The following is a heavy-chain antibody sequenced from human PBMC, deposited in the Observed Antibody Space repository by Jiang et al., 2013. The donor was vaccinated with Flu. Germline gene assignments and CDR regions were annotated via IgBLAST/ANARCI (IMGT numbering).Heavy chain of an antibody. Sequence: SLTCTVSGASISSSSYYWGWIRQPPGKGLEWIGTIYHSGSTFYNASLKSRATISVDTSNNHFSLKLSSVTAPDTAVYYCARRRSSGHFDYWGQGTLVTVSS. CDR2: IYHSGST. J-gene: IGHJ4*02. D-gene: IGHD3-22*01. V-gene: IGHV4-39*02. CDR3: ARRRSSGHFDY. CDR1: GASISSSSYY.